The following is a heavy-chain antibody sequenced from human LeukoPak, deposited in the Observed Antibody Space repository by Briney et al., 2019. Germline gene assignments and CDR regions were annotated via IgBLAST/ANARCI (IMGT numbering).Heavy chain of an antibody. D-gene: IGHD2-21*01. CDR1: GFTFDDYA. CDR2: ISWNSGSI. Sequence: GGSLRLSCAASGFTFDDYAMHWVRQAPGKGLEWVSGISWNSGSIGYADSVKGRFTISRDNAKNSLYLQMNSLRADDMALYYCARGLVGAAVEGLCDYWGQGTLVTVSS. CDR3: ARGLVGAAVEGLCDY. J-gene: IGHJ4*02. V-gene: IGHV3-9*03.